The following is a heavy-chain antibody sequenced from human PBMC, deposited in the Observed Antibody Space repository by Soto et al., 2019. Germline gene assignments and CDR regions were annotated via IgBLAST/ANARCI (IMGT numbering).Heavy chain of an antibody. CDR1: GYPFTSYG. J-gene: IGHJ5*02. Sequence: XSVKVACKASGYPFTSYGVVWVRQAPGQGLEWMGWISAYNGNTNYAQKLQCRVTMTTDTSTSTAYMELRSLRSDDTAVYYCARCRTKDSSSSLAYNWFDPWGQRTLVTVSS. CDR2: ISAYNGNT. D-gene: IGHD6-6*01. CDR3: ARCRTKDSSSSLAYNWFDP. V-gene: IGHV1-18*01.